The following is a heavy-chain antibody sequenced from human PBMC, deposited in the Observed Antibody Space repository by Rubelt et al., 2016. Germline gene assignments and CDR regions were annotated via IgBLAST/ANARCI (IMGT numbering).Heavy chain of an antibody. D-gene: IGHD4-17*01. V-gene: IGHV4-31*03. Sequence: QVQLQESGPRLVKPSQILSLTCTVSGGSMNSDGDYWSWIRQHPGKGLEWIGYISYSGGTYYNPSLMSRSTISVDTSKNQFSPGRGSGSAADTAVYYCARLTTVTRDAFDIWGQGTMVTVSS. J-gene: IGHJ3*02. CDR3: ARLTTVTRDAFDI. CDR1: GGSMNSDGDY. CDR2: ISYSGGT.